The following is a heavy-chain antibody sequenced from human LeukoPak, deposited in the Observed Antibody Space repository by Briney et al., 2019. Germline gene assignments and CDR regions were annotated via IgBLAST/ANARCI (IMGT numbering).Heavy chain of an antibody. Sequence: GGSLRLSCAASGFTFSSYAMSWVRQAPGKGLEWVSAISSSGSSTSYRDSVKGRFTTSRDNSKNTLYLQMNSLRAEDTAVYYCAKDSGSYPSDAFDIWGQGTMVTVSS. J-gene: IGHJ3*02. D-gene: IGHD1-26*01. CDR2: ISSSGSST. V-gene: IGHV3-23*01. CDR1: GFTFSSYA. CDR3: AKDSGSYPSDAFDI.